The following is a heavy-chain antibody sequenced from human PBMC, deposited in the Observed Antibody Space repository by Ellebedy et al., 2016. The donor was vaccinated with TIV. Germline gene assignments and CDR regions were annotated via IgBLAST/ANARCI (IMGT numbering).Heavy chain of an antibody. D-gene: IGHD2/OR15-2a*01. CDR2: INPSGGST. V-gene: IGHV1-46*01. CDR1: GYAFTNYY. J-gene: IGHJ5*02. Sequence: AASVTVSCKASGYAFTNYYMHWVRQAPGQGLEWMGIINPSGGSTSYAQKFQGRVTMTTDTSTSTAYMELRSLISDDTAVYYSARGFYEKLDPWGQGTLVTVSS. CDR3: ARGFYEKLDP.